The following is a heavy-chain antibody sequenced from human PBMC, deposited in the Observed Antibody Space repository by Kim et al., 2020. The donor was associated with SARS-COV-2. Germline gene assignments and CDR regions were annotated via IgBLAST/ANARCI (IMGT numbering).Heavy chain of an antibody. J-gene: IGHJ6*02. CDR3: ARAPDPYYDVLAGYSGMDV. V-gene: IGHV1-46*01. CDR1: GYTFTTSY. D-gene: IGHD3-9*01. CDR2: VNPSGGGT. Sequence: ASVKVSCKTSGYTFTTSYIHWVRQAPGQGLEWMGIVNPSGGGTTYAQRFQGRVTMTIDASTSTVYMDLSSLRSDDTAVYYCARAPDPYYDVLAGYSGMDVWGPGTPVTVSS.